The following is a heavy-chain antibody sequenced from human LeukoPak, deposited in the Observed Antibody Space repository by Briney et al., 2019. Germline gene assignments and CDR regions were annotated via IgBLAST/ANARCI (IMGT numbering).Heavy chain of an antibody. V-gene: IGHV3-23*01. Sequence: GGSLRLSCAASGFTFSSYAMSWVRQAPGKGLEWVSAISGSGGSTYYADSVKGRFTISRDNSKNTLYLQMNSLRAENTAVYYGAKDKDDSSGYYYDGDAFDIWGQGTMVTVSS. D-gene: IGHD3-22*01. J-gene: IGHJ3*02. CDR3: AKDKDDSSGYYYDGDAFDI. CDR2: ISGSGGST. CDR1: GFTFSSYA.